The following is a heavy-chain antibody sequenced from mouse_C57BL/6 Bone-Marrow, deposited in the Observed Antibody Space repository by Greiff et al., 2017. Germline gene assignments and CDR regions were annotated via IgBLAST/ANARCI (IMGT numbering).Heavy chain of an antibody. CDR2: IDPSDSYT. J-gene: IGHJ3*01. V-gene: IGHV1-69*01. Sequence: VQLQQPGAELVMPGASVKLSCKASGYTFTSYWMHWVKQRPGQGLEWIGEIDPSDSYTNYNQKFKGKSTLTVDKYSSTAYMQLSSLTSEDSAVYYCARGDYDWFAYWGQGTLVTVSA. D-gene: IGHD2-4*01. CDR3: ARGDYDWFAY. CDR1: GYTFTSYW.